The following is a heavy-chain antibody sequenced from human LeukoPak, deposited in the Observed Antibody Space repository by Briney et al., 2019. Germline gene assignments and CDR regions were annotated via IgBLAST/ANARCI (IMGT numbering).Heavy chain of an antibody. D-gene: IGHD2-2*01. Sequence: PSETLSLTCAVYGGSFTTYYWSWIRQPPGKGLEWIGEINHRGSTTYNPSLKSRLTISVDTSKNQFSLKLSSVTAADTTVYYCARQNFYQYCRSTSCYRPYYYYYMDVWGKGTTVTISS. CDR2: INHRGST. CDR3: ARQNFYQYCRSTSCYRPYYYYYMDV. J-gene: IGHJ6*03. CDR1: GGSFTTYY. V-gene: IGHV4-34*01.